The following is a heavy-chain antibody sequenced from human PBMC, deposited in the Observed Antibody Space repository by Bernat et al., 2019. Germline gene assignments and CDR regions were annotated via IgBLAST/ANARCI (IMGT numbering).Heavy chain of an antibody. CDR3: AKMGLSAVPAAIDY. CDR1: GFTFSSYA. Sequence: EVQLLESGGGLVQPGGSLRLSCAASGFTFSSYAMNWVRQAPWKGLEWVSAIRDSGGSTNYADSVKGRFTISRDNSKNTLYLQMNSLGAEDTAVYYCAKMGLSAVPAAIDYWGRGTLVTVSS. D-gene: IGHD2-2*01. V-gene: IGHV3-23*01. J-gene: IGHJ4*02. CDR2: IRDSGGST.